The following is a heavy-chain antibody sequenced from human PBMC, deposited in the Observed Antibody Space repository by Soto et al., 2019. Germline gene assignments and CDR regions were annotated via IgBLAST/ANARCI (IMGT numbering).Heavy chain of an antibody. J-gene: IGHJ6*02. CDR1: GGSISSYY. CDR2: IYYSGST. V-gene: IGHV4-59*12. CDR3: AIVTYCGGFCSGMDV. Sequence: SETLSLTCTVSGGSISSYYWSWILQPPGKGLEWIGYIYYSGSTNYNPSLKSRVTISVDTSKNQFSLKLSSVTAADTAVYYCAIVTYCGGFCSGMDVWGHGTTVTVSS. D-gene: IGHD2-21*01.